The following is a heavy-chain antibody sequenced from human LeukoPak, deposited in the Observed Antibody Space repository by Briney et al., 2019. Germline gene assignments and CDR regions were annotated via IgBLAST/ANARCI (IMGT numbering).Heavy chain of an antibody. V-gene: IGHV3-53*01. Sequence: GGSLRLSCAASGFSVSSNYMSWIRQAPRKGLEWVSFIKSGGNTYYADSVKGRFTISRDNSKNTLYLQMNSLRAEDTAVYYCAKAPAGVPANFNYWGQGTLVTVSS. CDR3: AKAPAGVPANFNY. CDR1: GFSVSSNY. D-gene: IGHD2-2*01. J-gene: IGHJ4*02. CDR2: IKSGGNT.